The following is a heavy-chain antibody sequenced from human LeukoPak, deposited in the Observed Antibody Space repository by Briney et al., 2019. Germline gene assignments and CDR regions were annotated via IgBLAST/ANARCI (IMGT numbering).Heavy chain of an antibody. V-gene: IGHV4-34*01. CDR3: ARGGATAARANYYYYYGMDV. CDR1: GGSFSGHY. CDR2: INHSGST. J-gene: IGHJ6*02. Sequence: PSETLSLTCAVYGGSFSGHYWSWIRQPPGKGVEWIGEINHSGSTNYNPSLKSRVTISVDTSKNQFSLKLSSVTAADTAVYYCARGGATAARANYYYYYGMDVWGQGTTVTVSS. D-gene: IGHD2-2*01.